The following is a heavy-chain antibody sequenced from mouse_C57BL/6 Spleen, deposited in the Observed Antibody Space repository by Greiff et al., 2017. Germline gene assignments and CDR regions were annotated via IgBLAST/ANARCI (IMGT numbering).Heavy chain of an antibody. CDR2: INYDGSST. D-gene: IGHD1-1*01. CDR1: GFTFSDYY. V-gene: IGHV5-16*01. Sequence: EVMLVESEGGLVQPGSSMKLSCTASGFTFSDYYMAWVRQVPEKGLEWVANINYDGSSTYYLDSLKSRFIISRDNAKNILYLQMSSLKSEDTATYYCARDRNYYGDYYAMDYWGQGTSVTVSS. CDR3: ARDRNYYGDYYAMDY. J-gene: IGHJ4*01.